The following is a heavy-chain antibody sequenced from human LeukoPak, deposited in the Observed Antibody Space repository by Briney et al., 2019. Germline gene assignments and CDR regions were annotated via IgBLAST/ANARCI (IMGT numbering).Heavy chain of an antibody. CDR3: AREIAVAGNF. CDR1: GFTFSNYA. CDR2: IKQDGSEK. V-gene: IGHV3-7*01. Sequence: GGSLRLSCAASGFTFSNYAMSWVRQAPGKGLEWVANIKQDGSEKYYVDSVKGRFTISRDNAKNSLYLQMNSLRAEDTAVYYCAREIAVAGNFGGQGTLVTVSS. D-gene: IGHD6-19*01. J-gene: IGHJ4*02.